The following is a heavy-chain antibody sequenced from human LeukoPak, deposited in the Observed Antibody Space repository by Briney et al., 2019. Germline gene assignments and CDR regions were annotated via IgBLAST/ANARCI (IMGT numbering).Heavy chain of an antibody. Sequence: ASVKVSCKASGYTFTGYYMHWVRQAPGQGLEWMGWINPNSGGTNYAQKFQGRVTMTRDTSISTAYMELSRLRSDDTAVYYCAREDDFWSGFVSFNWFGPWGQGTLVTVSS. V-gene: IGHV1-2*02. CDR2: INPNSGGT. J-gene: IGHJ5*02. D-gene: IGHD3-3*01. CDR3: AREDDFWSGFVSFNWFGP. CDR1: GYTFTGYY.